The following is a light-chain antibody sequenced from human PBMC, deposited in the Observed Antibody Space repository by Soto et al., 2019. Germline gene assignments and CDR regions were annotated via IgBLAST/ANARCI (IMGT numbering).Light chain of an antibody. CDR1: QGISSL. V-gene: IGKV1-12*01. CDR2: AAS. Sequence: DIQMTQSPSSVSASVGDRVTITCRASQGISSLLAWYQQKPGKALKLLVSAASSLQSGVPSRFSGSGSGTDFTLTISSLQPEDFATYYCQQASSFPLTFGGGTKVEIK. J-gene: IGKJ4*01. CDR3: QQASSFPLT.